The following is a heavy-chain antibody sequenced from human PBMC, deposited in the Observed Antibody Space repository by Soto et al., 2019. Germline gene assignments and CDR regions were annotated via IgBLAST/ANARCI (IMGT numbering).Heavy chain of an antibody. CDR3: ARDPLSYGDYAQTYWYFDL. CDR1: GITFSRCL. Sequence: PGGSLRLSCVASGITFSRCLISWGRQAPGKGLEWVASISQDGTDTDYVDSVKGRFAISRDNPKNSLYLQMNSLRVDDTAVYYCARDPLSYGDYAQTYWYFDLWGRGTRVTVSS. D-gene: IGHD4-17*01. CDR2: ISQDGTDT. J-gene: IGHJ2*01. V-gene: IGHV3-7*01.